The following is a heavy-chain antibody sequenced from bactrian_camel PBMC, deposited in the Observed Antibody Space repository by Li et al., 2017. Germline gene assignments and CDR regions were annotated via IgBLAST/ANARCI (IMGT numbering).Heavy chain of an antibody. CDR3: ATPVHRSNIYDYNY. J-gene: IGHJ4*01. CDR2: IPRDSSNA. Sequence: QLVESGGGSVQAGGSLRLSCAASGFTFSSYTMSWVRQAPGKGLEWVSSIPRDSSNAHYADSVKGRFTISRDNAKSTVYLQLNNLKSEDTALYYCATPVHRSNIYDYNYWGPGTQVTVS. D-gene: IGHD2*01. V-gene: IGHV3-2*01. CDR1: GFTFSSYT.